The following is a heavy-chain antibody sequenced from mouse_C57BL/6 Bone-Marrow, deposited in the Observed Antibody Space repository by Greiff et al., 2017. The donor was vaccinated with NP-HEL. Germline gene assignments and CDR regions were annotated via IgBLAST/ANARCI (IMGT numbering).Heavy chain of an antibody. CDR1: GYTFTDYY. CDR2: INPYNGGT. V-gene: IGHV1-19*01. CDR3: AREVITTVVARDYYAMDY. J-gene: IGHJ4*01. D-gene: IGHD1-1*01. Sequence: VHVKQSGPVLVKPGASVKMSCKASGYTFTDYYMNWVKQSHGKSLEWIGVINPYNGGTSYNQKFKGKATLTVDKSSSTAYMELNSLTSEDSAVYYCAREVITTVVARDYYAMDYWGQGTSVTVSS.